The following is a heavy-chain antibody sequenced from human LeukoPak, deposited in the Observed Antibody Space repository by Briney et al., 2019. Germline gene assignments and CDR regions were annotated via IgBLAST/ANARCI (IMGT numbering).Heavy chain of an antibody. CDR1: GFTFSSYS. Sequence: GGSLRLSCAASGFTFSSYSMNWVRQAPGKGLEWVSSISSSSSYTYYADSVKGRFTISRDNAKNSLYLQMNSLRAEDTAVYYCARDLRYGDAADLFDYWGQGTLVTVSS. D-gene: IGHD4-17*01. J-gene: IGHJ4*02. CDR2: ISSSSSYT. CDR3: ARDLRYGDAADLFDY. V-gene: IGHV3-21*01.